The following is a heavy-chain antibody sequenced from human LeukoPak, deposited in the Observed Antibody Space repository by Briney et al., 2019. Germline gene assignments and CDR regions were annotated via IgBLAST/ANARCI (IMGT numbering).Heavy chain of an antibody. CDR2: IYYSGST. V-gene: IGHV4-59*01. Sequence: SETLSLTCTVSGGSISSYYWSWIRQPPGKGLEWIGYIYYSGSTSYNPSLKSRVTISVDTSKNQFSLKLSSVTAADTAVYYCARDNYYDSSGYNAFDIWGQGTMVTVSS. CDR1: GGSISSYY. J-gene: IGHJ3*02. CDR3: ARDNYYDSSGYNAFDI. D-gene: IGHD3-22*01.